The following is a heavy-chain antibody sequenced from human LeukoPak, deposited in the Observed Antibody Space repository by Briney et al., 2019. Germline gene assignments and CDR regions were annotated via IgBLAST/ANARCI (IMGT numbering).Heavy chain of an antibody. D-gene: IGHD3-22*01. CDR1: KFTVSSTY. CDR2: LYTTGRT. CDR3: ARDLPAWFHYDSSGLDY. Sequence: GGSLRLSCAASKFTVSSTYMSWVRQAPGKGLEWVSVLYTTGRTEYAGSVKGRFTVSRDSSKNTLFLQMNSLRAEDTAVFYCARDLPAWFHYDSSGLDYWGQGTLVTVSS. V-gene: IGHV3-66*01. J-gene: IGHJ4*02.